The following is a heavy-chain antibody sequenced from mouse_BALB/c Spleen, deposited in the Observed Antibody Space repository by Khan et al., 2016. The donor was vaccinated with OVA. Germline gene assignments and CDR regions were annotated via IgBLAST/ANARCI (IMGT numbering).Heavy chain of an antibody. J-gene: IGHJ4*01. Sequence: QIQLVQSGPGLVAPSQCLSITCTVSGFSLSSYNIHWVRQPPGKGLEWLGLIWGGGGTEYNSTLKSRLSISKNNTKSQVFLKMNSLQNDATTMYYCARAYYRYGGYYAMDYWGQGTSVTVSA. CDR1: GFSLSSYN. V-gene: IGHV2-6-4*01. CDR3: ARAYYRYGGYYAMDY. CDR2: IWGGGGT. D-gene: IGHD2-14*01.